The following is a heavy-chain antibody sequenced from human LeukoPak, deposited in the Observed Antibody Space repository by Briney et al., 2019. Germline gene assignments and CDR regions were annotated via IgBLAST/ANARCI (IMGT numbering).Heavy chain of an antibody. J-gene: IGHJ4*02. V-gene: IGHV4-39*01. D-gene: IGHD3-3*01. CDR2: ISSRGST. Sequence: WETLSLTCSVSGDSISNGHYYWGWIRQPPGKGLEWLATISSRGSTFYNPSLKSRVTISVDTSKNQISLNLSSVTASDTSLYYCARLNPLEHLFSSYFDSWGQGILATVSS. CDR3: ARLNPLEHLFSSYFDS. CDR1: GDSISNGHYY.